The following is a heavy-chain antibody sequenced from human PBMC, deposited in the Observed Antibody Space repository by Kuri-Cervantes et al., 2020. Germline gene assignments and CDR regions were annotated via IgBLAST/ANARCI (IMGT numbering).Heavy chain of an antibody. J-gene: IGHJ4*02. CDR2: ISGSGGTT. CDR3: AREAPGSSSYVFDY. CDR1: GFTFSNAW. D-gene: IGHD2-15*01. V-gene: IGHV3-11*04. Sequence: GESLKISCAASGFTFSNAWMSWVRRAPGKGLEWVSAISGSGGTTYYADSVKGRFTISRDNAKNSLYLQMNSLRAEDTAVYYCAREAPGSSSYVFDYWGQGTLVTVSS.